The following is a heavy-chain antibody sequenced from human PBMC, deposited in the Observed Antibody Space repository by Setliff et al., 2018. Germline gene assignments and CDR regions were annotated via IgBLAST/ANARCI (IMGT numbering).Heavy chain of an antibody. J-gene: IGHJ4*02. Sequence: PSETLSLTCAVSGYSISSGYYWAWIRQPPEKGLEWIGSIYRTGNTHYNPSLKSRVTISLDTSKNQFSLKLTSVTAADTAIYYCARHRYVSGWPEDFWGQGTLVTAPQ. V-gene: IGHV4-38-2*01. CDR2: IYRTGNT. CDR3: ARHRYVSGWPEDF. D-gene: IGHD6-19*01. CDR1: GYSISSGYY.